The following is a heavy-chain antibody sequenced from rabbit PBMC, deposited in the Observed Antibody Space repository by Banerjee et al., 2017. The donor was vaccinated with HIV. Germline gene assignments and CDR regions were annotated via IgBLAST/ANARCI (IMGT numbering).Heavy chain of an antibody. V-gene: IGHV1S45*01. CDR1: GFSFSSNE. Sequence: QEQLVESGGGLVQPGASLTLTCTASGFSFSSNEMCWVRQAPGKGLEWIACIYGGSSGRTYYASWAKGRFTISKTSSTTVTLQMTSLTVADTATYFCARAYNTGWGGYFSLWGPGTL. J-gene: IGHJ4*01. CDR3: ARAYNTGWGGYFSL. CDR2: IYGGSSGRT. D-gene: IGHD4-1*01.